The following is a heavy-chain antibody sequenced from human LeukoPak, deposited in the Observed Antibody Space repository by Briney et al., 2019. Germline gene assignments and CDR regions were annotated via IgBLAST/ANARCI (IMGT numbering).Heavy chain of an antibody. CDR1: GYTFTGYY. Sequence: ASVKVSCKASGYTFTGYYMHWVRQAPGQGLEWMGRINPNSGGTNYAQKFQGRGTMTRDTSISTAYMELSRLRSDDTAVYYCASHPYCGGDCSLGDYWGQGTLVTVSS. CDR2: INPNSGGT. D-gene: IGHD2-21*02. V-gene: IGHV1-2*06. CDR3: ASHPYCGGDCSLGDY. J-gene: IGHJ4*02.